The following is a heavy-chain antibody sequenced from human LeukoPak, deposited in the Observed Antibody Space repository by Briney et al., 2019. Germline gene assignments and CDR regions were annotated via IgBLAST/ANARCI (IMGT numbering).Heavy chain of an antibody. V-gene: IGHV1-2*02. Sequence: GASVKVSCKASGYTFTGNHMHWVRQAPGQGLEWMGWINPNSGGTNYAQKFQGRVTMTRDTSISTAYMELSRLRSDDTAVYYCARATTMIAFDYWGQGTLVTVSS. J-gene: IGHJ4*02. CDR3: ARATTMIAFDY. CDR1: GYTFTGNH. D-gene: IGHD3-22*01. CDR2: INPNSGGT.